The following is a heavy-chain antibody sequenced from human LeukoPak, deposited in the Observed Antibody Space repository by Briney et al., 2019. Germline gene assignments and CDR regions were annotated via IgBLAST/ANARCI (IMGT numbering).Heavy chain of an antibody. D-gene: IGHD5-24*01. V-gene: IGHV4-59*01. Sequence: PSETLSLTCAVSGGSISSYYWSWIRQPPGKALEWIGYIYYSGSTNYNPSLKSRVTISVDTSKNQFSLKLSSVTAADTAVYYCARVASRDAYNNYYYYMDVWGKGTTVTVSS. CDR3: ARVASRDAYNNYYYYMDV. CDR1: GGSISSYY. J-gene: IGHJ6*03. CDR2: IYYSGST.